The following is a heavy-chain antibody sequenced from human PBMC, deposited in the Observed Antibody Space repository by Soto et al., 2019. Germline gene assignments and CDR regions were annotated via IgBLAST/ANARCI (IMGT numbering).Heavy chain of an antibody. Sequence: PSETLSLTCAVYGGSFSGYFWSWIRQPPGKGLEWIGEIHHSGSTNYNPSLKSRVTISVDTSKNQFSLNLSSVTAADTAVYYCVRHCPNGVCYKAFDSWGQGTLVTVSS. V-gene: IGHV4-34*01. D-gene: IGHD2-8*01. J-gene: IGHJ4*02. CDR1: GGSFSGYF. CDR2: IHHSGST. CDR3: VRHCPNGVCYKAFDS.